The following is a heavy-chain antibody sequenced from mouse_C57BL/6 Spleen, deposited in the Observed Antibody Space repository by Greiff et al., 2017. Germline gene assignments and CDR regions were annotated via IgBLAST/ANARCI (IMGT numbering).Heavy chain of an antibody. CDR1: GYAFSSYW. D-gene: IGHD1-1*01. Sequence: VKLQESGAELVKPGASVKISCKASGYAFSSYWMNWVKQMPGTGLEWLGQIYPGDGDTNYNGKFKGKATLTADKSSSTAYMQLSSLTSEDSAVYFWARAGTTVVATLRNYVDYWGQGTTLTVSS. CDR2: IYPGDGDT. J-gene: IGHJ2*01. CDR3: ARAGTTVVATLRNYVDY. V-gene: IGHV1-80*01.